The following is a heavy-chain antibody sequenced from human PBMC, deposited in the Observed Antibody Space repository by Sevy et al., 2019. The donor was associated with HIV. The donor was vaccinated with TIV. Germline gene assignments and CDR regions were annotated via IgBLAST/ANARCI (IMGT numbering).Heavy chain of an antibody. CDR1: GSTFSSYS. J-gene: IGHJ5*02. V-gene: IGHV3-21*01. Sequence: GGSLRLSCAASGSTFSSYSMNWVRQAPGKGLEWVSSISSSSSYIYYADSVKGRFTISRDNAKNSLYLQMNSLRAEDTAVYYCAREPAPGTNWFDPWGQETLVTVSS. D-gene: IGHD2-2*01. CDR3: AREPAPGTNWFDP. CDR2: ISSSSSYI.